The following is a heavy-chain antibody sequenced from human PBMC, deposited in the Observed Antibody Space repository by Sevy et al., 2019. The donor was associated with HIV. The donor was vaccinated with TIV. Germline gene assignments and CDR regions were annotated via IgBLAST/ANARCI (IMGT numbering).Heavy chain of an antibody. J-gene: IGHJ4*02. D-gene: IGHD3-22*01. Sequence: GESLKISCPASGYNFTNYWIHWVRQLPGKDMEWMGRIDPSDSYINYNPSFEGHVTFSADKSIFTAYLHWSSLKASDIAMYYCARAYYYDDTGYHLDSWGQGTLVTVSS. CDR2: IDPSDSYI. V-gene: IGHV5-10-1*01. CDR3: ARAYYYDDTGYHLDS. CDR1: GYNFTNYW.